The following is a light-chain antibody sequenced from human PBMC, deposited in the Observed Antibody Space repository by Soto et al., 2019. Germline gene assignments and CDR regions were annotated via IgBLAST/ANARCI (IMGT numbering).Light chain of an antibody. CDR2: KAS. V-gene: IGKV1-5*03. J-gene: IGKJ1*01. CDR3: QHYNSYSEA. CDR1: QTISSW. Sequence: DIQMTQSPSTLSGSGGDRVTITCXASQTISSWLAWYQQKPGKAPKLLIYKASTLKSGVPSRFSGSGSGTEFTLTISSLQPDDFATYYCQHYNSYSEAFGQGTKVDI.